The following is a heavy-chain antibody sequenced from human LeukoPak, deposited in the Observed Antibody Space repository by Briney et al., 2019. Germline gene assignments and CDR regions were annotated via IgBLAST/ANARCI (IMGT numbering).Heavy chain of an antibody. D-gene: IGHD2-2*02. CDR1: GYTFTGYY. CDR3: AIVQHCSSTSCYRRVADY. J-gene: IGHJ4*02. Sequence: ASVKVSCKASGYTFTGYYMHWVRQAPGQGLEWMGWINPNSGGTNYAQKFQGRVTMTRDTSISTAYMELSRLRSDDTAVYYCAIVQHCSSTSCYRRVADYWGQGTLVTVSS. CDR2: INPNSGGT. V-gene: IGHV1-2*02.